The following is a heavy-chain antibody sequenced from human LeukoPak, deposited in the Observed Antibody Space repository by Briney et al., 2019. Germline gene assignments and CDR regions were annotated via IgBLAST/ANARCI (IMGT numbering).Heavy chain of an antibody. CDR3: ASVNSLLQWLYY. J-gene: IGHJ4*02. CDR2: INHSGST. Sequence: SETLSFTCAVYGGSFSGYYWSWIRQPPGKGLEWIGEINHSGSTNYNPSLKSRVTISVDTSKNQFSLKLSSVTAADTAVYYCASVNSLLQWLYYWGQGTLVTVSS. D-gene: IGHD6-19*01. V-gene: IGHV4-34*01. CDR1: GGSFSGYY.